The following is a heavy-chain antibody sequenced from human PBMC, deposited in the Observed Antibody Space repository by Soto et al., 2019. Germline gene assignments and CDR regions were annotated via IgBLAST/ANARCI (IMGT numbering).Heavy chain of an antibody. D-gene: IGHD2-21*01. CDR2: ISSDGATI. Sequence: GGSLRLSCEVSGLTFSKFEMTWVRQAPGQGLEWVSSISSDGATIYYADSVKGRFAISRDNDKNLLYLQMNSLKGEDTATYYCVRVGIVARPYWGQGTPVTVSS. CDR3: VRVGIVARPY. CDR1: GLTFSKFE. V-gene: IGHV3-48*03. J-gene: IGHJ4*02.